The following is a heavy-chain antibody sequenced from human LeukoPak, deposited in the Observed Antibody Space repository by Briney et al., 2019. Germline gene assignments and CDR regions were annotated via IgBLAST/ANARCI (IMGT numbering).Heavy chain of an antibody. D-gene: IGHD6-19*01. Sequence: PGGSLRLSCAASGFTFSSYGIHWVRQAPDKGLEWVAVISHDGGNKYYADSVKGRFTISRDNSKNTLYLQMNGLRAEETAMYYCATPYTSGWSLYFDNWGQGTLVTVSS. CDR1: GFTFSSYG. CDR2: ISHDGGNK. CDR3: ATPYTSGWSLYFDN. V-gene: IGHV3-30*03. J-gene: IGHJ4*02.